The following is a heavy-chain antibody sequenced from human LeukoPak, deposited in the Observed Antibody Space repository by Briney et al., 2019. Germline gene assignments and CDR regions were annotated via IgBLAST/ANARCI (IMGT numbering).Heavy chain of an antibody. CDR1: GYSISSGYY. CDR2: IYHSGST. V-gene: IGHV4-38-2*02. CDR3: AREGITIFGVVKANWFDP. D-gene: IGHD3-3*01. J-gene: IGHJ5*02. Sequence: SETLSLTCTVSGYSISSGYYWGWIRPPPGKGLEWIGSIYHSGSTYYNPSLKSRVTISVDTSKNQFSLKLSSVTAADTAVYYCAREGITIFGVVKANWFDPWGQGTLVTVSS.